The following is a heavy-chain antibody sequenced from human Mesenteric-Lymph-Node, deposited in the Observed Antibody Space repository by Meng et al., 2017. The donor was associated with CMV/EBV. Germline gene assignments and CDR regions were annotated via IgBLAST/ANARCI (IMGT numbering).Heavy chain of an antibody. J-gene: IGHJ5*02. D-gene: IGHD6-19*01. CDR3: ARDKYNSGWYLLDP. Sequence: SCDSVSSGSHYWSWIRQPPGKGLEWIGYIYYSGRTNYYPSLKSRVTMLIDTSKNQFSLKLTSVTAADTAVYYCARDKYNSGWYLLDPWGQGTLVTVSS. V-gene: IGHV4-61*01. CDR1: CDSVSSGSHY. CDR2: IYYSGRT.